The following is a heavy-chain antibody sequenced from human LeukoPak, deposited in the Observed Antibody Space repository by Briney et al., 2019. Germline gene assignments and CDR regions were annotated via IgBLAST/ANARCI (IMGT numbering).Heavy chain of an antibody. CDR2: INHSGST. CDR3: ARTIWFGELLYAFDY. D-gene: IGHD3-10*01. Sequence: PSETLSLTCAVYGGSFSGYYWSWIRQPPGKGLEWIGEINHSGSTNYNPSLKSRVTISVDTSKNQFSLKLSSVTAADTAVCYCARTIWFGELLYAFDYWGQGTLVTVSS. CDR1: GGSFSGYY. J-gene: IGHJ4*02. V-gene: IGHV4-34*01.